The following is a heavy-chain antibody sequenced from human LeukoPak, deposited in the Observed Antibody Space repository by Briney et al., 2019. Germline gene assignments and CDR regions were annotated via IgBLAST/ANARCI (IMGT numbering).Heavy chain of an antibody. D-gene: IGHD3-10*01. CDR1: GFTFSSYA. V-gene: IGHV3-23*01. J-gene: IGHJ5*02. CDR3: AKTSGVLWFGELSS. Sequence: GGSLRLSCAASGFTFSSYAMSWVRQAPGKGLEWVSAISGSGGSTYCADSVKGRFTISRDNSKNTLYLQMNSLRAEDTAVYYCAKTSGVLWFGELSSWGQGTLVTVSS. CDR2: ISGSGGST.